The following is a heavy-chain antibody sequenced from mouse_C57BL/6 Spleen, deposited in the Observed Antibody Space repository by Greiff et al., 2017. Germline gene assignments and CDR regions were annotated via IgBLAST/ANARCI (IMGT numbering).Heavy chain of an antibody. CDR2: IYPGDGDT. CDR3: ARSLLLRSPFAY. V-gene: IGHV1-82*01. J-gene: IGHJ3*01. Sequence: VQLQQSGPELVKPGASVKISCKASGYAFSSSWMNWVKQRPGKGLEWIGRIYPGDGDTNYNGKFKGKATLTADKSSSTAYMQLSSLTSEDSAVYFCARSLLLRSPFAYWGQGTLVTVSA. D-gene: IGHD1-1*01. CDR1: GYAFSSSW.